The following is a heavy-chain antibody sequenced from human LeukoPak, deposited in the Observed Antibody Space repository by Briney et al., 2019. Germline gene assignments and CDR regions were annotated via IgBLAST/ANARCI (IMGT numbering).Heavy chain of an antibody. CDR3: AREIGPRQLHLWGSAFDY. D-gene: IGHD5-18*01. Sequence: SVKVSCKASGGTFSSYAISWVRQAPGQGLEWMGGIIPIFGTANYAQKFQGRVTMTRDTSTSTVYMELSSLRSEDTAVYYCAREIGPRQLHLWGSAFDYWGQGTLVTVSS. CDR1: GGTFSSYA. V-gene: IGHV1-69*05. J-gene: IGHJ4*02. CDR2: IIPIFGTA.